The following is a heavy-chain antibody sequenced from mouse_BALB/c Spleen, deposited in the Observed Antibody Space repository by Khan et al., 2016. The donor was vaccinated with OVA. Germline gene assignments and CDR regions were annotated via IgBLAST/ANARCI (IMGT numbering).Heavy chain of an antibody. J-gene: IGHJ2*01. Sequence: EVQLQESGPGLVKPSQSLSLTCTVTGYSITSDYAWNWIRQFPGNKLEWMGFISYSGNTKYNPSLKSRISVTRDTSKNQFFLQLNSVTTEDTATXYCARVYGGDFDYWGQGTTLTVSS. V-gene: IGHV3-2*02. CDR3: ARVYGGDFDY. CDR1: GYSITSDYA. D-gene: IGHD2-10*02. CDR2: ISYSGNT.